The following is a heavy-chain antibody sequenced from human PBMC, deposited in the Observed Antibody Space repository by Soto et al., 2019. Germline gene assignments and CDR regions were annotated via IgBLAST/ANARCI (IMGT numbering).Heavy chain of an antibody. CDR1: GYSFTIYC. D-gene: IGHD3-3*01. V-gene: IGHV5-10-1*01. CDR2: IDPSDSYT. CDR3: ARLAGVLNSESPEYGMDV. Sequence: GESLKISCKGSGYSFTIYCISWVLQRPWKGLEWMGRIDPSDSYTNYSPSFQGHVTISADKSISTAYLQWSSLKASDTAMYYCARLAGVLNSESPEYGMDVWGQGTTVTVSS. J-gene: IGHJ6*02.